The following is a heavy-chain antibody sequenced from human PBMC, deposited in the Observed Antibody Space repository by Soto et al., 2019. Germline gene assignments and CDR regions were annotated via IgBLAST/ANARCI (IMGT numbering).Heavy chain of an antibody. J-gene: IGHJ3*02. CDR3: ARDTPYDSSGYLPGDAFDI. Sequence: QVQLQESGPGLVKPSQTLSLTCTVSGGSISSGGYYWSWIRQHPGKGLEWIGYIYYSGSTYYNPSLKSRVTISVDTSKNQFSLKLSSVTAADTAVYYCARDTPYDSSGYLPGDAFDIWGQGTMVTVSS. D-gene: IGHD3-22*01. CDR1: GGSISSGGYY. V-gene: IGHV4-31*03. CDR2: IYYSGST.